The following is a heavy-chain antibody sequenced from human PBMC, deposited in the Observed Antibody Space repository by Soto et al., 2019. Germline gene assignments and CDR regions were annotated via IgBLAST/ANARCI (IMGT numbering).Heavy chain of an antibody. V-gene: IGHV4-31*03. CDR1: GGTIRSGGWR. CDR2: IYYSGST. J-gene: IGHJ4*02. CDR3: ATSGREVDY. D-gene: IGHD3-10*01. Sequence: SLTLSLTCTVSGGTIRSGGWRWIWKNQETGKGLEWIGYIYYSGSTYYNPSLKSRITISVDTSKNQFSLKLSSVTAADTAVYYCATSGREVDYWGQGTLVTVSS.